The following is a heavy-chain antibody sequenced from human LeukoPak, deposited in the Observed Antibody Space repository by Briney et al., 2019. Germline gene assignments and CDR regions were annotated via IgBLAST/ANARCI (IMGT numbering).Heavy chain of an antibody. Sequence: GGSLRLSCATSGFIFSGYYMSWIRQAPGKGLEWVSYISGSGSDISYADSVKGRFTISRDNAKDSLYLQMNSLRPEDTAFYYCAKGTGRYWTFFDYWGQGTLVTVSS. CDR2: ISGSGSDI. CDR3: AKGTGRYWTFFDY. J-gene: IGHJ4*02. CDR1: GFIFSGYY. V-gene: IGHV3-11*01. D-gene: IGHD1-26*01.